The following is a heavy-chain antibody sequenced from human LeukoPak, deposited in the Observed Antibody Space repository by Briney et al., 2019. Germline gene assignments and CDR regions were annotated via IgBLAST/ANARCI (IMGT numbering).Heavy chain of an antibody. CDR1: GYSFTNYW. V-gene: IGHV5-51*06. J-gene: IGHJ5*02. CDR2: IYPADSDT. CDR3: ARVHGLGYCSSTSCLEKGYNWFDP. D-gene: IGHD2-2*01. Sequence: GESLKISCKGSGYSFTNYWIAWVRQMPGKGLEWMGIIYPADSDTRYSPSFQGQVIISADKSISTAYLQWSSLKASDTAMYYCARVHGLGYCSSTSCLEKGYNWFDPWGQGTLVTVSS.